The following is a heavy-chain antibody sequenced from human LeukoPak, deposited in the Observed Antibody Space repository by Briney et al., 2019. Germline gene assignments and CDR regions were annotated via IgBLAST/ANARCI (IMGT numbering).Heavy chain of an antibody. D-gene: IGHD6-13*01. CDR1: GYTFTGYY. V-gene: IGHV1-2*02. CDR2: INPNSGGT. CDR3: AREYSSSGSSYYYYGMDV. J-gene: IGHJ6*02. Sequence: ASVKVSCKASGYTFTGYYMHWVRQAPGQGLEWMGWINPNSGGTNYAQKFQGRVTMTRDTSISTAYMELSRLRSDDTAVYYCAREYSSSGSSYYYYGMDVWGQGTTVTVSS.